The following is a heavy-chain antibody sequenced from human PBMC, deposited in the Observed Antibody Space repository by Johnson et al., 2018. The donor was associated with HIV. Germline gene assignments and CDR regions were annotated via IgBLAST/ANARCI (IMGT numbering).Heavy chain of an antibody. J-gene: IGHJ3*02. D-gene: IGHD5-18*01. CDR1: GFTFSSYA. CDR2: ISYDGSNK. V-gene: IGHV3-30-3*01. CDR3: ARSHRPYSYAGGAAFDI. Sequence: QMQLVESGGGVVQPGRSLRLSCAASGFTFSSYAMHWVRQAPGTGLEWVAVISYDGSNKYYADSVKGRFTISRDNSKNTLYLQMNSLRAEDTAVYYCARSHRPYSYAGGAAFDIWGQGTMVTVSS.